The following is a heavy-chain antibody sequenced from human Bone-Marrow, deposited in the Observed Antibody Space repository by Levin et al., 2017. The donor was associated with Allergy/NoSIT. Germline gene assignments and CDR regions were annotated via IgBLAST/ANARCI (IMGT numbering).Heavy chain of an antibody. D-gene: IGHD3-10*01. CDR3: ARTRVGSGFDYNFYYYMDV. CDR2: IFYSGST. CDR1: GGSISSYY. J-gene: IGHJ6*03. V-gene: IGHV4-59*01. Sequence: NPSETLSLTCTVSGGSISSYYWSWMRQPPGKGLEWIGYIFYSGSTNYDPSLKSRVTISVDTSKSQFSLRLRSVTAADTAVYYCARTRVGSGFDYNFYYYMDVWGKGTTVTVSS.